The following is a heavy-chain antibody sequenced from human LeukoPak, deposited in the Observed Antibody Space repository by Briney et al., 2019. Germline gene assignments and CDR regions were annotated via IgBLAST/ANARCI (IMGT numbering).Heavy chain of an antibody. V-gene: IGHV1-18*04. CDR1: GYSFTGYY. D-gene: IGHD6-6*01. CDR3: AREGYSSSFDPFDY. J-gene: IGHJ4*02. Sequence: ASVTVSCKASGYSFTGYYINWVRQAPGQGLEWMGWISAYNGNTNYAQKLQGRVTMTTDTSTNTAYMELSSLRSEDTAVYYCAREGYSSSFDPFDYWGQGTLVTVSS. CDR2: ISAYNGNT.